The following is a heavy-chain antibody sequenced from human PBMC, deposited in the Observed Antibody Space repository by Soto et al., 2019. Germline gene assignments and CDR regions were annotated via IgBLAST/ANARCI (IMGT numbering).Heavy chain of an antibody. J-gene: IGHJ4*02. V-gene: IGHV4-38-2*01. CDR1: GYSISSGYY. CDR2: IYHSGST. CDR3: ARDFDY. Sequence: SETLSLTCAVSGYSISSGYYWGWIRQPPGKGLEWIGSIYHSGSTYYNPSLKSRVTISVDTSKNQFSLKLSSVTAADTAMYYCARDFDYWGQGTLVTVSS.